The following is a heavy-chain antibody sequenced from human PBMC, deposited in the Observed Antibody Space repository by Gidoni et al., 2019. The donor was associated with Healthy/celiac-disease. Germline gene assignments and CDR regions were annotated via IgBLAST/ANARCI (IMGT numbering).Heavy chain of an antibody. V-gene: IGHV1-3*01. Sequence: QVQLVQSGAEVKKPGASVKVSCKASGYTFTSYAMHWVRQAPGQRLEWMGWINAGNGNTKYSQKFQGRVTITRYTSASTAYMELSSLRSEDTAVYYCAREGPDAYTAMVSWHLVDPWGQGTLVTVSS. J-gene: IGHJ5*02. CDR1: GYTFTSYA. CDR2: INAGNGNT. CDR3: AREGPDAYTAMVSWHLVDP. D-gene: IGHD5-18*01.